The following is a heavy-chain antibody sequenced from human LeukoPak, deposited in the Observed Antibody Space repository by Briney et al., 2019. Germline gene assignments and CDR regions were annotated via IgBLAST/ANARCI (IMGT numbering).Heavy chain of an antibody. Sequence: ASVKVSCKASGYTFTSHGITWVRLAPGQGLEWTGWISPYNGNTNYAQKLQGRVTMTTDTSTSTVYMELRSLRSDDTAVYYCARDHFSGSYLDGGFDYWGQGTLVTVSS. CDR1: GYTFTSHG. CDR2: ISPYNGNT. J-gene: IGHJ4*02. CDR3: ARDHFSGSYLDGGFDY. D-gene: IGHD1-26*01. V-gene: IGHV1-18*01.